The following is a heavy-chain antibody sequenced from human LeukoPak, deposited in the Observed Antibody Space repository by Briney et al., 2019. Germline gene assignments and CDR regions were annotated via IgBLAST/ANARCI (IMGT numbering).Heavy chain of an antibody. V-gene: IGHV3-23*01. J-gene: IGHJ4*02. CDR1: GFTFSSYA. Sequence: GGSLRLSCTASGFTFSSYAMSWVRQAPGKGLEWVSAISGSGGSTYYADSVKGRFTISRDNSKNTLYLQMNSLRAEDTAVYYCVKYAANYYGSGSYYRSLDYWGQATLVTVSS. CDR3: VKYAANYYGSGSYYRSLDY. D-gene: IGHD3-10*01. CDR2: ISGSGGST.